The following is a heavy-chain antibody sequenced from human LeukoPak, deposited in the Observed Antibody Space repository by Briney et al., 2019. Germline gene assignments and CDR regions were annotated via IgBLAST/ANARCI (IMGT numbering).Heavy chain of an antibody. V-gene: IGHV6-1*01. D-gene: IGHD6-19*01. J-gene: IGHJ4*02. CDR2: IYYRSKWYS. CDR1: GDSASSNSAT. CDR3: ARSSSGYFDY. Sequence: QTLSLSCAISGDSASSNSATWNSSSHSPSRWLEWLGKIYYRSKWYSDYAVSVKSRIIFNRDTSKNQISLQLNSVTPEDTAVYYCARSSSGYFDYWGQGTLVTVSS.